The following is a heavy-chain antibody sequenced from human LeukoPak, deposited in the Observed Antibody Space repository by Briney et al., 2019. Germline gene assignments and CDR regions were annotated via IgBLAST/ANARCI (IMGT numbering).Heavy chain of an antibody. CDR2: INSDGSST. CDR3: ATGFFYYYYMDV. V-gene: IGHV3-74*01. J-gene: IGHJ6*03. CDR1: GFTFSSYW. D-gene: IGHD3-10*01. Sequence: GGSLRLSCAASGFTFSSYWMHWVRQAPGKGLVWVSRINSDGSSTTYADSVKGRFTISRDNAKNTLYLQMNSLRAEDTAVYYCATGFFYYYYMDVWGKGTTVTVSS.